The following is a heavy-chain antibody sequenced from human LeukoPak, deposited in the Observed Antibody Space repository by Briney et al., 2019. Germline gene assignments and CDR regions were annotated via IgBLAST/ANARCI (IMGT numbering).Heavy chain of an antibody. D-gene: IGHD1-14*01. V-gene: IGHV3-7*01. Sequence: GGSLRLSCVASGFTFSNYWMSWVRQAPGMGLEWVANIKQDGGEKYYVDSVKGRFTISRDNAKNSLYLQMNSLRAEDTAVYYCARTPGDYYYYYYMDVWGKGTTVTVSS. CDR2: IKQDGGEK. CDR3: ARTPGDYYYYYYMDV. J-gene: IGHJ6*03. CDR1: GFTFSNYW.